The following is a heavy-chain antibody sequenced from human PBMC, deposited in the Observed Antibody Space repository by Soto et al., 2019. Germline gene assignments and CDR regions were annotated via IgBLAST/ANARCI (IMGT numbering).Heavy chain of an antibody. CDR2: IIPIFGTA. V-gene: IGHV1-69*06. CDR1: GGTFRRYP. J-gene: IGHJ5*02. CDR3: ARDRGSSSWYFSPNWFDP. D-gene: IGHD6-13*01. Sequence: GPSVQVSCQASGGTFRRYPISWVRQDPVQVLEWMGGIIPIFGTANYAQKFQGRVTITADKSTSTAYMELSSLRSEDTAVYYCARDRGSSSWYFSPNWFDPWGQGTLVTVSS.